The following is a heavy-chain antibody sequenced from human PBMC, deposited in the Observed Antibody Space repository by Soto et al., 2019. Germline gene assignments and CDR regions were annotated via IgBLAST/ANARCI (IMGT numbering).Heavy chain of an antibody. D-gene: IGHD3-3*01. V-gene: IGHV1-3*01. CDR2: INAGNGNT. J-gene: IGHJ4*02. CDR3: ARTSGYYFYDY. Sequence: ASVKVSCKTSGYTFTSHAMHWVRQAPGQRLEWMGWINAGNGNTKYSQKYQGRVTITRDTSASTAYMVLSSLRSEDTAVYYCARTSGYYFYDYWGQGTLVTVSS. CDR1: GYTFTSHA.